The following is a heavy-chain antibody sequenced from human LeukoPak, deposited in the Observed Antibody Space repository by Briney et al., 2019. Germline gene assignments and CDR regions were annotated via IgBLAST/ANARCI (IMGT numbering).Heavy chain of an antibody. Sequence: SETLSLTCTVSGGSVSSGSYYWSWIRQPPGKGLEWIGYIYYGGSTNYNPSLKSRVTISVDTSKNQFSLKLSSVTAADTAVYYCARGSLATVVTPACYFDYWGQGTLVTVSS. CDR1: GGSVSSGSYY. V-gene: IGHV4-61*01. D-gene: IGHD4-23*01. J-gene: IGHJ4*02. CDR3: ARGSLATVVTPACYFDY. CDR2: IYYGGST.